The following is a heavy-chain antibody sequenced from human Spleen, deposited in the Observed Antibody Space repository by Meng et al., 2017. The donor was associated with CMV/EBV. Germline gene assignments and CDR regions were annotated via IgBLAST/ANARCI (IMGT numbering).Heavy chain of an antibody. Sequence: SETLSLTCTVSGYSISSGYYWGWIRQPPGKGLEWIGSIYHSGSTYYNPSLKSRVTISVDTSKNQFSLKLSPVTAADTAVYYCARSGWLRSYFDYWGQGTLVTVSS. CDR3: ARSGWLRSYFDY. J-gene: IGHJ4*02. CDR1: GYSISSGYY. CDR2: IYHSGST. V-gene: IGHV4-38-2*02. D-gene: IGHD5-12*01.